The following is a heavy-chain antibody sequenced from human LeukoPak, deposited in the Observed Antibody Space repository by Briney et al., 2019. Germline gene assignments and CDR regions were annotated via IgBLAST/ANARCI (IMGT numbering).Heavy chain of an antibody. CDR2: ISAYNGNT. D-gene: IGHD2-15*01. Sequence: ASVKVSCKASGYTFTSYGISWVRQAPGQGLEWMGWISAYNGNTNYAQKLQGRVTMTTDTSTSTAYMELRSLRSDDTAVYYCASLVAATYYCYYGMDVWGQGTTVAVSS. V-gene: IGHV1-18*01. J-gene: IGHJ6*02. CDR1: GYTFTSYG. CDR3: ASLVAATYYCYYGMDV.